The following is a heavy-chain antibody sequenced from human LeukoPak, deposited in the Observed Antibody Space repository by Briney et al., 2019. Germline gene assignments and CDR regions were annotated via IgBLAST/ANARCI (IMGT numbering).Heavy chain of an antibody. CDR3: AKGAVDFWSGYSSYYFDY. CDR2: ISGSGGST. D-gene: IGHD3-3*01. J-gene: IGHJ4*02. V-gene: IGHV3-23*01. CDR1: GFTFSSYA. Sequence: HPGGSLRLSCAASGFTFSSYAMSWVRQAPGKGLEWVSSISGSGGSTYYVDSVKGRFTISRDNSKNTLYLQMNSLRAEDTAVYYCAKGAVDFWSGYSSYYFDYWGQGTLVTVSS.